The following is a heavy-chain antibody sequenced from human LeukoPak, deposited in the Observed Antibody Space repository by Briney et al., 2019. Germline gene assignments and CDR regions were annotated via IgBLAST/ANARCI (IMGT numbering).Heavy chain of an antibody. CDR2: ISSSSSAI. CDR1: GFTFSSYN. D-gene: IGHD2-15*01. Sequence: GGSLRLSCAASGFTFSSYNMNWVRQAPGKGLEWVSYISSSSSAIYYADSVKGRFTISRDNAKNSLYLQMNSLRAEDTAEYYCARGSLVVVAARIDFDYWGQGTLVTVSS. V-gene: IGHV3-48*01. J-gene: IGHJ4*02. CDR3: ARGSLVVVAARIDFDY.